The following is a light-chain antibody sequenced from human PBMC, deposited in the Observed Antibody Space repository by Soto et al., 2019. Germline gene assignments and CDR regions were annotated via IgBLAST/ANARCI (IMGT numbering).Light chain of an antibody. CDR3: QSYASSLTVWV. J-gene: IGLJ3*02. V-gene: IGLV1-40*01. Sequence: QSALTQPPSVSGAPGQSVTISCTGTSTNIGGNYYVPWYQHLPGTAPKLLIYDAKNRPSRVPDRFSGSKSGTSASLAISSLQAEDEADYYCQSYASSLTVWVFGGGTKLTVL. CDR1: STNIGGNYY. CDR2: DAK.